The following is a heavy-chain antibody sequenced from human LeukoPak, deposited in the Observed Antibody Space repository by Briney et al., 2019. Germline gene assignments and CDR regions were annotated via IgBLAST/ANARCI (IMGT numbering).Heavy chain of an antibody. D-gene: IGHD4-17*01. CDR3: AKQPRVGYGDYVFDY. V-gene: IGHV3-23*01. Sequence: GGSLRLSCAASRFTFSSYAMSWVRQAPGKGLEWVSAISGSGGSTYYADSVKGRFTISRDNSKNTLYLQMNSLRAEDTAVYYCAKQPRVGYGDYVFDYWGQGTLVTVSS. CDR2: ISGSGGST. J-gene: IGHJ4*02. CDR1: RFTFSSYA.